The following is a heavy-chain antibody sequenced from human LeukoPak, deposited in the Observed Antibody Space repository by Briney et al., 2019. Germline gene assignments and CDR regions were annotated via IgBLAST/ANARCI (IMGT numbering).Heavy chain of an antibody. CDR1: GGSISSYY. V-gene: IGHV4-59*01. D-gene: IGHD6-13*01. Sequence: SEPLPLTCTVSGGSISSYYWSWIRQPTGKGLEWIGYVHYSGNTNYNPSLKSRVAMSVDTSKNQFSLKLISVTAADTAVYYCVGWQQLLFDYWGQGTLVTASS. CDR2: VHYSGNT. J-gene: IGHJ4*02. CDR3: VGWQQLLFDY.